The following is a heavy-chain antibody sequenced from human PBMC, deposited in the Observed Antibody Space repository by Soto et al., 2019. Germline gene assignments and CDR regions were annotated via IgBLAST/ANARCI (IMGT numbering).Heavy chain of an antibody. V-gene: IGHV1-3*01. CDR1: GYTFTSYA. CDR2: INAGNGNT. Sequence: ASVKVSCKASGYTFTSYAMHWVRQAPGQRLEWMGWINAGNGNTKYSQKFQGRVTITRDTSASTAYMELSSLRSEDTAVYYCARGAMRQQLSYYGMDVWGQGTTVTVS. CDR3: ARGAMRQQLSYYGMDV. D-gene: IGHD6-13*01. J-gene: IGHJ6*02.